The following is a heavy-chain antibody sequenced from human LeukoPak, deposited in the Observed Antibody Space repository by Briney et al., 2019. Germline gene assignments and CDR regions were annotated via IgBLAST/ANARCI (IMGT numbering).Heavy chain of an antibody. CDR2: IYYSGST. CDR1: GGSVSSSSYY. V-gene: IGHV4-39*01. D-gene: IGHD2-8*01. CDR3: HSGTNGRYYIDY. Sequence: PSETLSLTCTVSGGSVSSSSYYWGWSRKSPGKGLEWIGSIYYSGSTYYNPSLMSRVTLSVDPSKNQFSLKLSSVTAADTAVYCCHSGTNGRYYIDYWGQGTLVTVSS. J-gene: IGHJ4*02.